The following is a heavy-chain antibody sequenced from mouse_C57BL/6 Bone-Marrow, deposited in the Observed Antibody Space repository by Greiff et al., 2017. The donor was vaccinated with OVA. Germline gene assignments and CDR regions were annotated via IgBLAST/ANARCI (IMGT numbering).Heavy chain of an antibody. CDR1: GYTFTSYW. CDR3: ARSLIYYDYDGFAY. D-gene: IGHD2-4*01. V-gene: IGHV1-64*01. CDR2: IHPNSGST. Sequence: QVHVKQPGAELVKPGASVKLSCKASGYTFTSYWMHWVKQRPGQGLEWIGMIHPNSGSTNYNEKFKSKATLTVDKSSSTAYMQLSSLTSEDSAVYYCARSLIYYDYDGFAYWGQGTLVTVSA. J-gene: IGHJ3*01.